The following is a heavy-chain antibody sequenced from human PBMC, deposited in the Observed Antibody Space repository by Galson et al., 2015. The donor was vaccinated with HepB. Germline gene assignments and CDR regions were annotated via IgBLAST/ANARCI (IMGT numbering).Heavy chain of an antibody. CDR2: IKGKGAGGTT. CDR1: GFTFSSAW. CDR3: TTADRHPQIRRYLDH. Sequence: SLRLSCAVSGFTFSSAWMNWVRQTPGRGLEWVGRIKGKGAGGTTDYAAPVKGRFSISRDDSQNTLFLQMNSLKAEDTAVYYCTTADRHPQIRRYLDHWGQGTLVTVSS. V-gene: IGHV3-15*01. J-gene: IGHJ4*02.